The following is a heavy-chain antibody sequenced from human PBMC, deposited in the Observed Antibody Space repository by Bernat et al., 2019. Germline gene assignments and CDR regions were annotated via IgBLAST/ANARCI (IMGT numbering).Heavy chain of an antibody. D-gene: IGHD5-18*01. CDR1: GFTFSSYW. CDR2: INSDGSST. Sequence: EVQLVESGGGLVQPGGSLRLSCAASGFTFSSYWMHWVRQAPGKGLVWVSRINSDGSSTSYADSVKGRFTISRDNSENTVYLQMNSLRVEDTAVYYCARDLGYTYGHPFDYWGQGTLVTVSS. CDR3: ARDLGYTYGHPFDY. V-gene: IGHV3-74*01. J-gene: IGHJ4*02.